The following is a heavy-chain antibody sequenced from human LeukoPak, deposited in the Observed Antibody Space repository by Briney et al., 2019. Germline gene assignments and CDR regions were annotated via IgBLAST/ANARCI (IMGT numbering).Heavy chain of an antibody. J-gene: IGHJ4*02. CDR3: AKDDGIVVVPAAKDH. CDR1: GFTFSSYA. D-gene: IGHD2-2*01. Sequence: GGSLRLSCAASGFTFSSYAMSWVRQAPGKGLEWVSAISGSGGSTYYADSVKGRFTTSRDNSKNTLYLQMNSLRAEDTAVYYCAKDDGIVVVPAAKDHWGQGTLVTVSS. V-gene: IGHV3-23*01. CDR2: ISGSGGST.